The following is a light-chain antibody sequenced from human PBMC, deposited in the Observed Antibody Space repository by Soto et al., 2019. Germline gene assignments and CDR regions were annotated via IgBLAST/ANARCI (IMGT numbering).Light chain of an antibody. Sequence: DIQMTQSPSTLSASVGDRVTSTCRASQSISSWLAWYQQKPGKAPKLLIYGASSLESGVPSRFSGSGSVTEFTPTIDSLQPDDFATYYCQQYSSSSPTFGQGIKLEIQ. CDR3: QQYSSSSPT. J-gene: IGKJ2*01. CDR2: GAS. CDR1: QSISSW. V-gene: IGKV1-5*01.